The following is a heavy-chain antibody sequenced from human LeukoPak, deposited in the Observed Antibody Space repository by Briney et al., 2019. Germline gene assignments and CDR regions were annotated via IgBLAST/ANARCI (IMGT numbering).Heavy chain of an antibody. J-gene: IGHJ4*02. CDR3: AKPEGGSYYYY. V-gene: IGHV3-23*01. CDR1: GFSFSSYA. Sequence: GGSLRLSCVASGFSFSSYAMTWVRQAPGKGLEWVSSFSISGDSTYYADSVKGRFTISRDNFKNMLFLQMNSLRAEGTAVYYCAKPEGGSYYYYWGQGTLVTVSS. D-gene: IGHD1-26*01. CDR2: FSISGDST.